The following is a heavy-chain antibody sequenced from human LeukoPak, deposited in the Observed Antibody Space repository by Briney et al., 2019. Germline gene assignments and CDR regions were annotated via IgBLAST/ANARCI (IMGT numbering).Heavy chain of an antibody. Sequence: SETLSLTCTVSGGSISSSSYYWGWIRQPPGKGLEWIGSIYYSGSTYYNPSLKSQVTISVDTSKNQFSLKLSSVTAADTAVYYCARLSRILEENFDYWGQGTLVTVSS. V-gene: IGHV4-39*01. CDR1: GGSISSSSYY. J-gene: IGHJ4*02. CDR3: ARLSRILEENFDY. D-gene: IGHD2-15*01. CDR2: IYYSGST.